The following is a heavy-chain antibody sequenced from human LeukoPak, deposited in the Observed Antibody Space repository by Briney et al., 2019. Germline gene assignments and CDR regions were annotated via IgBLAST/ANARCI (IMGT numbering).Heavy chain of an antibody. CDR3: ARGDSGRGKKYYYGADV. J-gene: IGHJ6*02. CDR2: VRRKFRSYST. CDR1: GFSFSEFF. V-gene: IGHV3-72*01. D-gene: IGHD2-15*01. Sequence: GGSLRLSCAASGFSFSEFFMDWVRQAPGKGLEWLGRVRRKFRSYSTEYAASAKGRFTISRDDSQNSVFLQMSSLRTEDTAVYYCARGDSGRGKKYYYGADVWGQGTTVTVSS.